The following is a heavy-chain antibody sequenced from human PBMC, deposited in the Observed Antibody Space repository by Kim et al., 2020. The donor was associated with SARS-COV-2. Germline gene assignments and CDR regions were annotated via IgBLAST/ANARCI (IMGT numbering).Heavy chain of an antibody. Sequence: GGSLRLSCAASGFTFSDHYMDWVRQAPGKGLEWVGRTRNKANSYTTEYAASVKGRFTISRDDSKNSLYLQMNSLKTEDTAVYYCARIVLRGGIDYWGQGTLVTVS. CDR1: GFTFSDHY. CDR3: ARIVLRGGIDY. CDR2: TRNKANSYTT. V-gene: IGHV3-72*01. J-gene: IGHJ4*02. D-gene: IGHD6-6*01.